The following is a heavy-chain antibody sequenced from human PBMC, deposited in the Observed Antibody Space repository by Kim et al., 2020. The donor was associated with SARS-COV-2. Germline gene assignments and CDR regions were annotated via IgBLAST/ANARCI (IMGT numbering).Heavy chain of an antibody. V-gene: IGHV4-59*01. Sequence: SETMSLTCTVSGGSISSYYWSWIRQPPGKGLEWIGYIYYSGSTNYNPSLKSRVTISVDTSKNQFSLKLSSVTAADTAVYYCARGAEAATLLNLYSSSWYPALYWYFDLWGRGTLVTVSS. CDR1: GGSISSYY. CDR3: ARGAEAATLLNLYSSSWYPALYWYFDL. J-gene: IGHJ2*01. D-gene: IGHD6-13*01. CDR2: IYYSGST.